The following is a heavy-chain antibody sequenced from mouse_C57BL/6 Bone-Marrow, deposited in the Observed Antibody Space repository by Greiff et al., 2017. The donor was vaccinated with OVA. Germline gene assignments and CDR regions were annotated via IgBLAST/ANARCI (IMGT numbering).Heavy chain of an antibody. CDR3: TSSKTQLLRYDYMDY. CDR2: IYPGNSDT. V-gene: IGHV1-5*01. J-gene: IGHJ2*01. D-gene: IGHD1-1*01. Sequence: EVQLQQSGTVLARPGASVKMSCKTSGYTFTSYWMHWVKQRPGQGLEWIGAIYPGNSDTSYNQKFKGKAKLTAVTSASTAYMELSSLTNEDSAVYYCTSSKTQLLRYDYMDYWGQGTTLTVSS. CDR1: GYTFTSYW.